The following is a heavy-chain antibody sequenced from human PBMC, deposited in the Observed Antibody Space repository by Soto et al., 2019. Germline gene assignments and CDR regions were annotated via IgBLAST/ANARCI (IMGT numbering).Heavy chain of an antibody. Sequence: ASETLSLTCTVSGGSISSYYWSWIRQPPGKGLEWIGYIYYSGSTNYNPSLKSRVTISVDTSKNQFSLKLSSVTAADTAVYYCARSDYGDYNWFDPWGQGTLVTVSS. D-gene: IGHD4-17*01. V-gene: IGHV4-59*01. CDR3: ARSDYGDYNWFDP. CDR1: GGSISSYY. J-gene: IGHJ5*02. CDR2: IYYSGST.